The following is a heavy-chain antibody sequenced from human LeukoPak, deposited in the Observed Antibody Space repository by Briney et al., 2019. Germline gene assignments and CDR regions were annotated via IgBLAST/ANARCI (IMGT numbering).Heavy chain of an antibody. CDR1: GYTFTSYG. CDR3: ARASSSEDYFDY. Sequence: ASVKVSCKASGYTFTSYGISWVRQAPGQGLEWMGWISAYNGNTNYPQKLQGRVTMTTDTSTSTAYMELRSLRSDDTAVYYCARASSSEDYFDYWGQGTLVTVSS. D-gene: IGHD6-6*01. V-gene: IGHV1-18*01. J-gene: IGHJ4*02. CDR2: ISAYNGNT.